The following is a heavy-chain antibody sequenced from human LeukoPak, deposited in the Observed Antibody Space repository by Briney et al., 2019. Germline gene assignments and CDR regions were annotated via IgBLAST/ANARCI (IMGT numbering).Heavy chain of an antibody. J-gene: IGHJ4*02. D-gene: IGHD3-16*01. CDR2: IYSPGTT. CDR1: GASVSSLH. CDR3: TKGYYGPFDS. Sequence: SETLSLTCSVSGASVSSLHWNWIRQSPGKGLEWIGNIYSPGTTKYNPSLKSRVTLSLDTSKNQFSLRLTSVTAADTAVYFCTKGYYGPFDSWGQGILVTVSS. V-gene: IGHV4-59*02.